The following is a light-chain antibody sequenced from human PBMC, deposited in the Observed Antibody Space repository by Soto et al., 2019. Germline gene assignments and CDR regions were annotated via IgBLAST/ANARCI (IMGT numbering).Light chain of an antibody. CDR1: SSDVGGYNH. J-gene: IGLJ1*01. Sequence: SVLTQPPSASGSPAQSVTISCTGTSSDVGGYNHVSWYQQHPGKAPKLIISEVSKRPSGVPDRFSGSKSGNTASLSVSGLQAEDEADYYCSSLAGAFYVFGTGTKVTVL. V-gene: IGLV2-8*01. CDR3: SSLAGAFYV. CDR2: EVS.